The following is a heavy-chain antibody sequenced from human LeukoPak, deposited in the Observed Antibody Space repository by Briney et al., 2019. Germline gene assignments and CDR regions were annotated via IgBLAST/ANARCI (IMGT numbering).Heavy chain of an antibody. CDR3: ARDSVGYYDSSGYYDY. Sequence: SGGSLRLSCAASGFTFSSYGMHWVRQAPGKGLEWVAVIWYDGSNKYYADSVKGRFTISRDNSKNTLYLQMNSLRAEDTAVYCCARDSVGYYDSSGYYDYWGQGTLVTVSS. V-gene: IGHV3-33*01. D-gene: IGHD3-22*01. CDR2: IWYDGSNK. CDR1: GFTFSSYG. J-gene: IGHJ4*02.